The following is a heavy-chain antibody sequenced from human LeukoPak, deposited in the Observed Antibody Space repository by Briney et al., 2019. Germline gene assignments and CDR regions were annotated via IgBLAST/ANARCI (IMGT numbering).Heavy chain of an antibody. D-gene: IGHD3-22*01. Sequence: GGSLRLSCAASGFTFSSYSMNWVRQAPGKGLECVSVLYSDGTTYYADSVKGRFTISRDNSKNTLFLRMSSLRAGDTAMYYCAGAPFYDSTNYSFDYWGQGTLVTVSS. CDR1: GFTFSSYS. CDR3: AGAPFYDSTNYSFDY. CDR2: LYSDGTT. V-gene: IGHV3-66*01. J-gene: IGHJ4*02.